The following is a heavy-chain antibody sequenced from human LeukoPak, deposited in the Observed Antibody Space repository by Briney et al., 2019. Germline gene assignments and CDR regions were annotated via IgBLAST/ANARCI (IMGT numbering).Heavy chain of an antibody. CDR3: ARVSGTMVPKADY. CDR1: GGSISSGGYY. D-gene: IGHD3-10*01. CDR2: IYYSGST. J-gene: IGHJ4*02. Sequence: PSETLSLTCTVSGGSISSGGYYWSWIRQHPGKGLEWIGYIYYSGSTYYNPSLKSRVTISVDTSKNQFSLKLSSVTAADTVVYYCARVSGTMVPKADYWGQGTLVTVSS. V-gene: IGHV4-31*03.